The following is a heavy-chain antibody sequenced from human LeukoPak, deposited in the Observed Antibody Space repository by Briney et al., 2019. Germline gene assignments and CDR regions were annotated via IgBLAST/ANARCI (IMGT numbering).Heavy chain of an antibody. Sequence: SETLSLTCTVSGGSISSSSYYWGWIRQPPGKGLEWIGSIYYSGSTYYNPSLKSRVTISVDTSKNQFSLKLSSVTAADTAVYYCARDQVLEWELLAHFDYWGQGTLVTVSS. CDR3: ARDQVLEWELLAHFDY. J-gene: IGHJ4*02. D-gene: IGHD1-26*01. V-gene: IGHV4-39*07. CDR2: IYYSGST. CDR1: GGSISSSSYY.